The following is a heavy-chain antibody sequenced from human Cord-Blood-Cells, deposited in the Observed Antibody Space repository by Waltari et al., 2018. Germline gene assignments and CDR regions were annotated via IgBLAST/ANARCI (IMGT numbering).Heavy chain of an antibody. CDR1: GFTFSSYA. V-gene: IGHV3-23*01. J-gene: IGHJ4*02. D-gene: IGHD6-6*01. CDR3: AKDTTIYSSSSGADY. CDR2: ISGRGGST. Sequence: EVQLLESGGGLVQPGGSLRLSCAASGFTFSSYAMSWVRQAPGKGLEWVSAISGRGGSTYYEDSVKGRFTISRDNSKNTLYLQMNSLRAEDTAVYYCAKDTTIYSSSSGADYWGQGTLVTVSS.